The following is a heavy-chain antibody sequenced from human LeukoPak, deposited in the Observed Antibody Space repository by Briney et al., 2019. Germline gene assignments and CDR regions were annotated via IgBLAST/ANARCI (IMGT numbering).Heavy chain of an antibody. Sequence: ASVTVSCKASGYTFTSYDINWVRQATGQGLEWMGWMNPNSGNTGYAQKFQGRVAMTRDTSTSTAYMELRSLRSDDTAVYYCARGLACSGNTCYAAHFDSWGQGTLVTVSS. CDR1: GYTFTSYD. CDR2: MNPNSGNT. D-gene: IGHD2-15*01. J-gene: IGHJ4*02. CDR3: ARGLACSGNTCYAAHFDS. V-gene: IGHV1-8*01.